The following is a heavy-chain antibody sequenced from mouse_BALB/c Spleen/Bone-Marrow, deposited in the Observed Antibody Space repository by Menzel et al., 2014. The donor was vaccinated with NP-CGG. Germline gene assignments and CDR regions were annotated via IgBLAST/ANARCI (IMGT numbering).Heavy chain of an antibody. Sequence: DVQLQESGPDLVKPGASVKMSCKASGFSFTGHYMHWVKQSHGKSLEWIGRVNPNNGGTSYNQKFKGKAILTVDKSSSTAYMELRSLTSEDSAVYYCARSPFYYGSSLNYAMDYWGQGTSVTVSS. CDR1: GFSFTGHY. J-gene: IGHJ4*01. CDR3: ARSPFYYGSSLNYAMDY. V-gene: IGHV1-34*01. CDR2: VNPNNGGT. D-gene: IGHD1-1*01.